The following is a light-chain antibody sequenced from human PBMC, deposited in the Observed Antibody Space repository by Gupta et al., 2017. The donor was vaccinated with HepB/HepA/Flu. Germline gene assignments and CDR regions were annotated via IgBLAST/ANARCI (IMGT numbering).Light chain of an antibody. CDR2: DAS. J-gene: IGKJ3*01. Sequence: DTVLTQSPATLSLSPGERATLSCGASQSVTNNYLAWYQQKPGQAPRLLIFDASNRATGIPNRFSGSGSGTDFTLTISRLEPEDFAVYYCQHEGNSPQTFGHGTKVDIK. CDR1: QSVTNNY. CDR3: QHEGNSPQT. V-gene: IGKV3D-20*01.